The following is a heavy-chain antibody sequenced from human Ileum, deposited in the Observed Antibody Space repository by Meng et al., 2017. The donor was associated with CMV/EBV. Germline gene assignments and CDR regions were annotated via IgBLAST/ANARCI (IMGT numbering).Heavy chain of an antibody. Sequence: TVSGSSVDIGTFYWSWIRQSPGKGLEWIGYVYYSGSTNYNPSLKSRVNISVDKSKAQFSLTLNSVTAADTAMYYCAVSDLGYSALDFWGQGLLVTVSS. V-gene: IGHV4-61*01. CDR3: AVSDLGYSALDF. J-gene: IGHJ4*02. D-gene: IGHD2-15*01. CDR2: VYYSGST. CDR1: GSSVDIGTFY.